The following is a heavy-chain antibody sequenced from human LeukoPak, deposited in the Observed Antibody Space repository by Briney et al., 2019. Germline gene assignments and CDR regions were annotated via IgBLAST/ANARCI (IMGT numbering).Heavy chain of an antibody. V-gene: IGHV3-23*01. J-gene: IGHJ4*02. CDR3: TKEKTGSSSDN. CDR1: GFTFSGYA. CDR2: ISGSGDST. D-gene: IGHD6-6*01. Sequence: GGSLRLSCAASGFTFSGYAMSWVRQAPGKGLEWVSLISGSGDSTYYAESGKGRFTISRDNSKNTLYLQMNSLRPEDTGVYYCTKEKTGSSSDNWGQGTLVTVSS.